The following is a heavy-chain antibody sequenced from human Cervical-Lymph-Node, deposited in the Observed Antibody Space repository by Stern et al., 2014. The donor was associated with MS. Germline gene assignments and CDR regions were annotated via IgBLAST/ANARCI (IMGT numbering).Heavy chain of an antibody. CDR1: GG. CDR2: ALPFVGTS. D-gene: IGHD3-16*01. CDR3: ARGGGDTWFDP. Sequence: AQLVESGAVVKKSGSSVKVSCKASGGISWVRQAPGQGLEWMGGALPFVGTSKYAQKVQGSVTITADTSTNTVYLEMHSLTSEYTAVYYCARGGGDTWFDPWGQGTLVTVSS. J-gene: IGHJ5*02. V-gene: IGHV1-69*06.